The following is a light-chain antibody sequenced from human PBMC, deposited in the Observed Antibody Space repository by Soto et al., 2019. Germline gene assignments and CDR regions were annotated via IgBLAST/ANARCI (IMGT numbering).Light chain of an antibody. CDR2: GAS. CDR3: QQYGSSGT. V-gene: IGKV3-20*01. J-gene: IGKJ1*01. Sequence: EIVLTQSPVTLSLSPGQRATLSCRASQTVGSNYLAWYQQKPGQAPRVLIHGASSRATGIPDRFNGSGSGTDFTFTISRLEPEDFAVYYCQQYGSSGTFGQGTKVEIK. CDR1: QTVGSNY.